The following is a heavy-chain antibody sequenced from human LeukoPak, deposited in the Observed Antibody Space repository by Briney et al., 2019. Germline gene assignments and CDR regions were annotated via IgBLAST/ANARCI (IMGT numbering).Heavy chain of an antibody. J-gene: IGHJ6*03. CDR2: ISGSGGST. V-gene: IGHV3-23*01. D-gene: IGHD3-3*01. CDR3: AKGRAIFGVADYYYMDV. CDR1: GFIFSSYA. Sequence: GGSLRLSCAASGFIFSSYAMTWVRQAPGKGLEWVSAISGSGGSTYYADSVKGRFTISRDNSKNTLYLQMNSLRAEDTAVYYCAKGRAIFGVADYYYMDVWGKGTTVTVSS.